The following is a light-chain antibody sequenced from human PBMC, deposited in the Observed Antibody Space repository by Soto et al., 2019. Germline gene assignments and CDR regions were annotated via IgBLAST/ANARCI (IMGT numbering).Light chain of an antibody. J-gene: IGLJ1*01. CDR3: CSYAGPRYV. Sequence: QSVLTQPASVSGSPGQSITISCTGTSSDVGGYPLVSWYQQHPGKAPKLMIYEGSKRPSGVSNRFSGSKSGYTASLTISGLQAEDEADYYCCSYAGPRYVFGSGTKVNVL. CDR2: EGS. CDR1: SSDVGGYPL. V-gene: IGLV2-23*01.